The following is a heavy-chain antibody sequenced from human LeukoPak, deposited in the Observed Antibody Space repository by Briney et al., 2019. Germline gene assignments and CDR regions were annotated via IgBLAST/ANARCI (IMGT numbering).Heavy chain of an antibody. CDR3: ARRVEYQLLRYMDV. CDR1: GFTFSSYS. CDR2: ISSSSSTI. J-gene: IGHJ6*03. V-gene: IGHV3-48*01. D-gene: IGHD2-2*01. Sequence: GGPLRLSCAASGFTFSSYSMNWVRQAPGKGLEWVSYISSSSSTIYYADSVKGRYTISRDNAKNSLYLQMNSLRAEDTAVYYCARRVEYQLLRYMDVWGKGTTVTVSS.